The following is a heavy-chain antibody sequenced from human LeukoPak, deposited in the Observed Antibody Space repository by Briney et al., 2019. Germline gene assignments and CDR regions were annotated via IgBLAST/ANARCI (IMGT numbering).Heavy chain of an antibody. V-gene: IGHV1-2*02. CDR1: GGTLSSYG. CDR3: ARVWGTYGSGSYYNKDWFDP. D-gene: IGHD3-10*01. J-gene: IGHJ5*02. CDR2: INPNSGGT. Sequence: ASVKVSCKASGGTLSSYGISWVRQAPGQGLEWMGWINPNSGGTNYAQKFQGRVTMTRDTSISTAYMELSRLRSDDTAVYYCARVWGTYGSGSYYNKDWFDPWGQGTLVTVSS.